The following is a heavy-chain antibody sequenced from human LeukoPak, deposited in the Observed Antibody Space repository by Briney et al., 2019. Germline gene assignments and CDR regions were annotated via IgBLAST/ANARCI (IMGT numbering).Heavy chain of an antibody. CDR1: GYTFSDYY. J-gene: IGHJ5*02. V-gene: IGHV1-2*02. CDR3: ARETALEQLNGWFDP. CDR2: INPNSGGT. D-gene: IGHD6-13*01. Sequence: ASVKVSCKASGYTFSDYYLQWVRQAPGQGLEWMGWINPNSGGTNYAQKFQGRVTMTRDTSISTVYMELSSLAYDDTAVYFCARETALEQLNGWFDPWGQGSLVTVSS.